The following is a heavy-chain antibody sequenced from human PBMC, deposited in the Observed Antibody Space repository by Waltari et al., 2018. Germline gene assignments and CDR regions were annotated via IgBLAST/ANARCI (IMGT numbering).Heavy chain of an antibody. V-gene: IGHV4-59*01. CDR1: GDSITNYY. CDR3: ARSYDFWSGYPLHY. D-gene: IGHD3-3*01. Sequence: QVQLQESGPGLVKPSETLSLISSVSGDSITNYYWSWVRQPPGKGREWIGYIAYSGSTRHNPSLKCRATISVDTSKKQFSLMLGSVTAADTAIYYCARSYDFWSGYPLHYWGQGTLVTVSS. CDR2: IAYSGST. J-gene: IGHJ4*02.